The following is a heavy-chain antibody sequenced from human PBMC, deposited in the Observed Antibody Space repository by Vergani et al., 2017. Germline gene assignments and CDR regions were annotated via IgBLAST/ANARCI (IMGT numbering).Heavy chain of an antibody. J-gene: IGHJ5*02. Sequence: QVQLVQSGAEVKKPGSSVKVSCKASGGTFSSYTISWVRQAPGQGLEWMGRIIPILGIANYAQKFQGRVPITADNSTSTAYMELSSLRSEDTAVYYCARDRIGYRDYYDSSGYDWFWFDPWGQGTLVTVSS. D-gene: IGHD3-22*01. CDR2: IIPILGIA. V-gene: IGHV1-69*08. CDR3: ARDRIGYRDYYDSSGYDWFWFDP. CDR1: GGTFSSYT.